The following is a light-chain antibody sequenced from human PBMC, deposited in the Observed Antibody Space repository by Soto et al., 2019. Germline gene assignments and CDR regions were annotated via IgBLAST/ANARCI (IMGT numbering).Light chain of an antibody. Sequence: EIVLTQSPGTLSLSPGERTTLSCSASQTVSSSYLTWYQQKPGQAPRLLIYGASSRATGIPDRFSDSGSGTDFALAISRLEPEDLAVYYCQQYGSSSYTFGQGTKLEIK. CDR1: QTVSSSY. CDR2: GAS. V-gene: IGKV3-20*01. J-gene: IGKJ2*01. CDR3: QQYGSSSYT.